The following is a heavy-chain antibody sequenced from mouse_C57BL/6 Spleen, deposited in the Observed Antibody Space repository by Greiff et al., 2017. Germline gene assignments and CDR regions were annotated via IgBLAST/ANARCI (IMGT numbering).Heavy chain of an antibody. J-gene: IGHJ4*01. Sequence: EVKLVESGPELVKPGASVKISCKASGYSFTGYFVNWVKQSHGKSLEWIGRINPYNGDTFYNQKFKGKATLTVDKSSSTAHMELLSLTSEDFAVYYCARGTYYSNLYAMDYWGQGTSVTVSS. CDR3: ARGTYYSNLYAMDY. D-gene: IGHD2-5*01. V-gene: IGHV1-37*01. CDR1: GYSFTGYF. CDR2: INPYNGDT.